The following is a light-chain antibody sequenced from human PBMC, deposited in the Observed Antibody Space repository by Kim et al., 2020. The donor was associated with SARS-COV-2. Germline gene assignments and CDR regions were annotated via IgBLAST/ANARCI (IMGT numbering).Light chain of an antibody. CDR1: QHISHY. CDR2: DAS. V-gene: IGKV1-33*01. CDR3: QQYYNPPYT. J-gene: IGKJ2*01. Sequence: SASVGDRVTLSSQATQHISHYLTLYQQTPAQAPTLLIYDASNLETGVPSSFSRRGSGTDFTFSIISLQPQDITSYYCQQYYNPPYTFGQGT.